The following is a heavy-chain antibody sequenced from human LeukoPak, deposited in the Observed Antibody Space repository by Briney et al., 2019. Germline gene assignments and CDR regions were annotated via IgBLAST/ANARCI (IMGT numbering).Heavy chain of an antibody. J-gene: IGHJ4*02. CDR3: ARGGYCSGGSCHPTRPH. D-gene: IGHD2-15*01. CDR2: INSDGSSK. V-gene: IGHV3-74*01. CDR1: GFTFNTYW. Sequence: GGSLRLSCTASGFTFNTYWMHWVRQAPGKGLAWVSLINSDGSSKTYAGSVRGRFTISRDNAKNTLYLQMNSLRAEDTAVYYCARGGYCSGGSCHPTRPHWGQGTLVTVSS.